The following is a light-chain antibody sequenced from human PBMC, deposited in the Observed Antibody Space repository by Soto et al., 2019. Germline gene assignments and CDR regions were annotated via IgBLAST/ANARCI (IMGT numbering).Light chain of an antibody. V-gene: IGKV3-20*01. Sequence: EIVMTQSPGTLSLSPVERATLSCRASQSVSSSFLAWYQQKPGQAPRLLIYGSFSRATGIPDRFSGSGSGTDFTLTISRLEPEDSAVYYCQQYGTLITFGQGTRLEIK. J-gene: IGKJ5*01. CDR3: QQYGTLIT. CDR2: GSF. CDR1: QSVSSSF.